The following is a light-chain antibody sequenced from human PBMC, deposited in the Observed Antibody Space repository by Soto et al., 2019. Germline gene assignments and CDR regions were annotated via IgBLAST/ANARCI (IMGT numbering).Light chain of an antibody. CDR2: GAS. Sequence: EIVMTQSPATLSVSPGERATLACRASQSVSSNLAWYQQKPGQAPRLLIYGASTRATGIPARFSGSGSWTQFTLTISRLQSEDFSVYYSQQYNNWPPVTFGQGTKVEIK. CDR3: QQYNNWPPVT. V-gene: IGKV3-15*01. J-gene: IGKJ1*01. CDR1: QSVSSN.